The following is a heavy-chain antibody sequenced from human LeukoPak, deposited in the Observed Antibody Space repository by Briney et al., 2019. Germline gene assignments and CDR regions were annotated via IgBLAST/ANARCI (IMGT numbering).Heavy chain of an antibody. CDR2: IKPNSGDT. CDR1: GYIFSDYY. Sequence: ASVKVSCKASGYIFSDYYMHWVRQAPGQGPEWMGWIKPNSGDTFYAQKFQGRVTLTRDTSISTAYMELSSLRSEDTAVYYCARERDSYDSSGYEFDYWGQGTLVTVSS. V-gene: IGHV1-2*02. D-gene: IGHD3-22*01. J-gene: IGHJ4*02. CDR3: ARERDSYDSSGYEFDY.